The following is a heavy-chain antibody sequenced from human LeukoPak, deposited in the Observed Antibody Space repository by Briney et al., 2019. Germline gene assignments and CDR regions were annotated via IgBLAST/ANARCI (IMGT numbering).Heavy chain of an antibody. J-gene: IGHJ4*02. CDR3: ARELTTVTDY. CDR2: IIPILGIA. CDR1: GGTFSSYA. V-gene: IGHV1-69*04. D-gene: IGHD4-17*01. Sequence: ASVKVSCKASGGTFSSYAISWVRQAPGQGLEWMGRIIPILGIANYAQKFQGRVTITADKSTSTAYMELSSLRSEDTAMYYCARELTTVTDYWGQGTLVTVSS.